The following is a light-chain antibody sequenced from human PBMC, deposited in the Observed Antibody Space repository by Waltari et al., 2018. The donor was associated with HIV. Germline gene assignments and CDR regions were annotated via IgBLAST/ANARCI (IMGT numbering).Light chain of an antibody. V-gene: IGLV7-46*01. CDR3: LLSFAGARPVV. Sequence: QAVVTQEPSLTVSPGGTVTLTCGSSTGPVTSGHHPYWFQQKSGQAPRTLIYDTFRKHPWPPARFSGSLLGGKAALTLSGAQPEDEADYFCLLSFAGARPVVFGGGTKLTVL. CDR2: DTF. J-gene: IGLJ2*01. CDR1: TGPVTSGHH.